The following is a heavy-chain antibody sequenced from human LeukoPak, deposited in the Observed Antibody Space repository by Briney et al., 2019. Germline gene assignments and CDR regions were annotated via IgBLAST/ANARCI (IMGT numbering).Heavy chain of an antibody. CDR3: VGVTSTYYFDY. J-gene: IGHJ4*02. CDR1: GYTFTSYG. V-gene: IGHV1-18*01. CDR2: ISAYNGNT. Sequence: ASVKVSCKASGYTFTSYGISWVRQAPGQGLEWMGWISAYNGNTNYAQKLQGRVTMTTDTSTSTAYMGLRSLRSDDTAVYYCVGVTSTYYFDYWGQGTLVTVSS.